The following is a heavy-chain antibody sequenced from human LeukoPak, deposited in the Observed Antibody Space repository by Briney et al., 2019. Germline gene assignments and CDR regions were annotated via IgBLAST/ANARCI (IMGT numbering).Heavy chain of an antibody. J-gene: IGHJ6*02. D-gene: IGHD1-20*01. Sequence: GGSLRLSCAASGFSFTDAWMNWVRQPPGKGLEWVSAISGSGGSTYYADSVKGRFTISRDNSKNTLYLQMNSLRAEDTAVYYCAKDLTGTTSLNYYYYGMDVWGQGTTVTVSS. CDR1: GFSFTDAW. CDR3: AKDLTGTTSLNYYYYGMDV. V-gene: IGHV3-23*01. CDR2: ISGSGGST.